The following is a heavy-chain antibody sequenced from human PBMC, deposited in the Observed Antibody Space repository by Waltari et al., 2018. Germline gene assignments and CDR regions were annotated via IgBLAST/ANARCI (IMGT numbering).Heavy chain of an antibody. Sequence: QVQLQESGPGLVTPSATLSLTCRVPGGSVSGSVYYWGWIRQPPGKGLEYIGSIYYDGTAFYNPSLKTPVTISVDTSYNQFSLKMKSVTAADTAMYFCVRDRGLRTFFDHWGQGTLVTVSS. CDR1: GGSVSGSVYY. V-gene: IGHV4-39*07. CDR2: IYYDGTA. CDR3: VRDRGLRTFFDH. D-gene: IGHD4-17*01. J-gene: IGHJ4*02.